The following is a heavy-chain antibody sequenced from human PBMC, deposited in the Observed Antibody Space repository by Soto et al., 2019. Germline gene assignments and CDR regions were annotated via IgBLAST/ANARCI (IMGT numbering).Heavy chain of an antibody. Sequence: PSETLSLTCTVSGGSISSGGYYWSWIRQHPGKGLEWIGYIYYSGSTYYNPSLKSRVTISVDTSKNQFSLKLSSVTAADTAVYYCAREKQTTIFGVVINDAFDIWGQGTMVTVSS. CDR3: AREKQTTIFGVVINDAFDI. D-gene: IGHD3-3*01. J-gene: IGHJ3*02. CDR2: IYYSGST. V-gene: IGHV4-31*03. CDR1: GGSISSGGYY.